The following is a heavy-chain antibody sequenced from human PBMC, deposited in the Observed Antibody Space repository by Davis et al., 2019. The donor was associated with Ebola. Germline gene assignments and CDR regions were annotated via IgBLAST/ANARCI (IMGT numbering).Heavy chain of an antibody. CDR3: ARGGYSSGWQAFDY. J-gene: IGHJ4*02. CDR2: IYTSGST. V-gene: IGHV4-4*07. D-gene: IGHD6-19*01. CDR1: GGPISSYY. Sequence: PSETLSLTCTVSGGPISSYYWSWIRQPAGKGLEWIGRIYTSGSTNYNPSLKSRVTMSVDTSKNQFSLKLSSVTAADTAVYYCARGGYSSGWQAFDYWGQGTLVTVSS.